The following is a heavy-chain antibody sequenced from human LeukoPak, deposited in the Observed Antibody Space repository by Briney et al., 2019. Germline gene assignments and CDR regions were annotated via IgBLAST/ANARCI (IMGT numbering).Heavy chain of an antibody. D-gene: IGHD1-26*01. V-gene: IGHV3-21*01. Sequence: GGSLRLSCVVSGFIVSGDYMSWVRQAPGKGLEWVSSISSSSSYIYYADSVKGRFTISRDNAKNSLYLQMNSLRAEDTAVYYCARDSGGVGATRNAFDIWGQGTMVTVSS. CDR3: ARDSGGVGATRNAFDI. J-gene: IGHJ3*02. CDR2: ISSSSSYI. CDR1: GFIVSGDY.